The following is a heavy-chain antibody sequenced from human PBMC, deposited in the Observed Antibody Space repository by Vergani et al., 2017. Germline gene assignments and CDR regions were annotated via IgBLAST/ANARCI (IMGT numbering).Heavy chain of an antibody. V-gene: IGHV4-39*07. J-gene: IGHJ5*02. CDR1: GGSISSSSYY. CDR3: AREGPYSSSYSNGYNWFDP. Sequence: QLQLQESGPGLVKPSETLSLTCTVSGGSISSSSYYWGWIRQPPGKGLEWIGSIYYSGSTYYNPSLKSRVTISVDTSKNQFSLKLSSVTAADTAVYYCAREGPYSSSYSNGYNWFDPWGQGTLVTVSS. D-gene: IGHD6-6*01. CDR2: IYYSGST.